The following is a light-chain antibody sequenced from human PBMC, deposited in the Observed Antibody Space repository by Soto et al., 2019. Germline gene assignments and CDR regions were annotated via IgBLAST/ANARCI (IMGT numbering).Light chain of an antibody. Sequence: DIVFTQSPGTLSLSPGERATLSCRASQSVGSIYLAWYQQKPGQAPRLLIHGASNRASGIPDRFSGSGSGTDFTLTISRXEPEDFAVYYCQQYGGSPRTFGQGTKVDIK. CDR3: QQYGGSPRT. CDR2: GAS. J-gene: IGKJ1*01. V-gene: IGKV3-20*01. CDR1: QSVGSIY.